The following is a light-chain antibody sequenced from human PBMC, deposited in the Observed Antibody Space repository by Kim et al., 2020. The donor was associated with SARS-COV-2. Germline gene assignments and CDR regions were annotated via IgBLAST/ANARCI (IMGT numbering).Light chain of an antibody. CDR1: QGISYY. CDR2: GAS. V-gene: IGKV1-27*01. Sequence: GDRVIITCRASQGISYYLAWYQQKPGKIPELLIYGASTLQSGVPSRFSGSGSGTDFTLTISSLQPEDVATYYCQNYKSAPLTFGGGTKLEIK. J-gene: IGKJ4*01. CDR3: QNYKSAPLT.